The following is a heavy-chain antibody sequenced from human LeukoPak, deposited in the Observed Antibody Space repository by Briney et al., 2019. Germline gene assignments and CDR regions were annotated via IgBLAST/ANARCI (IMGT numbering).Heavy chain of an antibody. CDR3: ARGRILTGYYYDAFDI. CDR2: INHSGST. CDR1: GGSFSGYY. Sequence: SETLSLTCAVYGGSFSGYYWSWIRQPPGKGLEWIGEINHSGSTNYNPSLKSRVTISVDTSKNQFSLKLNSVTAADTAVYYCARGRILTGYYYDAFDIWGQGTMVTVSS. J-gene: IGHJ3*02. D-gene: IGHD3-9*01. V-gene: IGHV4-34*01.